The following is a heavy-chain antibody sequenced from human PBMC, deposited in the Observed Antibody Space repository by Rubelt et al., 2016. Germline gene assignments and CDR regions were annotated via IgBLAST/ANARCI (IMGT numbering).Heavy chain of an antibody. J-gene: IGHJ4*02. V-gene: IGHV1-18*01. CDR3: AREPLPVRGVIMTPTH. CDR2: ISAYNGNT. D-gene: IGHD3-10*01. Sequence: QVQLVQSGAEVKKPGASAKVSCKASGYTFTSYGISWVRQAPGQGLEWMGWISAYNGNTNYAQKLQGRVTMSTDTSTGRAYMELRSLRSDDTAVYYCAREPLPVRGVIMTPTHWGQGTLVTVSS. CDR1: GYTFTSYG.